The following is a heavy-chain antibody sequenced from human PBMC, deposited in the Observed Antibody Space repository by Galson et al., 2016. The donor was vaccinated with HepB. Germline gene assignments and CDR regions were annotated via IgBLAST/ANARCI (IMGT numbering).Heavy chain of an antibody. CDR2: IYYSGST. J-gene: IGHJ4*02. Sequence: TLSLTCIVSGGSISSGGYYWSWIRQHPGKGLEWIGYIYYSGSTYYNPSLKSRVTISVDTSKNQLSLKLSSVTAADTAVYYCARVGLGQLANFDYWGQGTLVTVSS. CDR1: GGSISSGGYY. D-gene: IGHD6-6*01. V-gene: IGHV4-31*03. CDR3: ARVGLGQLANFDY.